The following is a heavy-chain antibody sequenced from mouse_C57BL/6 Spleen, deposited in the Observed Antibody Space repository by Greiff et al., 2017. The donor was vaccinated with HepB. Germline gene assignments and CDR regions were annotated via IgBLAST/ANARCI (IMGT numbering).Heavy chain of an antibody. CDR1: GYTFTDYY. CDR2: INPNNGGT. D-gene: IGHD2-10*02. CDR3: ARVGYGNYGYFDY. V-gene: IGHV1-26*01. J-gene: IGHJ2*01. Sequence: EVQLQQSGPELVKPGASVKISCKASGYTFTDYYMNWVKQSHGKSLEWIGDINPNNGGTSYNQKFKGKATLTVDKSSSTAYMELRSLTSEDSAVYYCARVGYGNYGYFDYWGQGTTLTVSS.